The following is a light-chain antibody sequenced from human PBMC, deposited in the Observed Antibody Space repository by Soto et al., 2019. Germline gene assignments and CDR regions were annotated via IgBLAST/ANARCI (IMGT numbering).Light chain of an antibody. J-gene: IGKJ3*01. CDR3: QQYNNWPRVFT. Sequence: EIVMTQSPATLSVSPGERATLSCRASQSVSSNLAWYQQKPGQAPRLLIYGASTRATGIPARFSGSASGTEFTLTISSLQSEDFAVYYCQQYNNWPRVFTFGPGTKVDIK. V-gene: IGKV3-15*01. CDR1: QSVSSN. CDR2: GAS.